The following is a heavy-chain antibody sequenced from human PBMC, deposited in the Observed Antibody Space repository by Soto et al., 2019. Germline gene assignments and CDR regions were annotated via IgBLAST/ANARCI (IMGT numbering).Heavy chain of an antibody. CDR1: GYTFTSYG. V-gene: IGHV1-18*01. CDR3: ARERGYDFWSCYVNYYYGMDV. CDR2: IRAYNGNT. D-gene: IGHD3-3*01. J-gene: IGHJ6*02. Sequence: QVQLVQSGAEVKKPGASVKVSCKASGYTFTSYGISWVRQAPGQGLEWMGWIRAYNGNTNYAQKLQGRVTMTTDTSTSTAYMELRSLRSDDTAVYYCARERGYDFWSCYVNYYYGMDVWGQGTTVTVSS.